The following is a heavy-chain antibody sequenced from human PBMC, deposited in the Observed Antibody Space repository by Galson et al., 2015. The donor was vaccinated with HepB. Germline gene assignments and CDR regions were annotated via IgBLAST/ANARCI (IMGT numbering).Heavy chain of an antibody. D-gene: IGHD3-22*01. CDR1: GFTFSSYS. V-gene: IGHV3-48*02. CDR3: ASFGGVVVITRPGDAFDI. J-gene: IGHJ3*02. CDR2: ISSSSSTI. Sequence: SLRLSCAASGFTFSSYSMNWVRQAPGKGLEWVSYISSSSSTIYYADSVKGRLTISRDNAKNSLYLQMNSLRDKDTAVYYCASFGGVVVITRPGDAFDIWGQGTMVTVSS.